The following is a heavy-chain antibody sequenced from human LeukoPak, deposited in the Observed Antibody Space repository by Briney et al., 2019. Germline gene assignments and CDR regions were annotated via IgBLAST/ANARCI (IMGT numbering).Heavy chain of an antibody. V-gene: IGHV3-21*01. CDR1: GFTFSTYS. Sequence: GGSLRLSCAASGFTFSTYSMNWVRQAPGKGLEWVSSISSGSSFIYYADSVKGRFTISRDNAKNSLFLQMNSLRAEDTAVYYCARTRLRYFDWLLYDAFDIWGQGTMVTVSS. CDR3: ARTRLRYFDWLLYDAFDI. CDR2: ISSGSSFI. D-gene: IGHD3-9*01. J-gene: IGHJ3*02.